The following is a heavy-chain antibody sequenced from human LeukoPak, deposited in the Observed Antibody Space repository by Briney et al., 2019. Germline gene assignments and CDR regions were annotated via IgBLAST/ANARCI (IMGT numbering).Heavy chain of an antibody. Sequence: SETLSLTCTVSGGSISSYYWSWIRQPPGKGLEWIGYIYYSGSTNYNPSLKSRVTISVDTSKNQFSLKLSSVTAADTAVYYCARGQGDSSGYYDYWGQGTLVTVSS. CDR2: IYYSGST. J-gene: IGHJ4*02. CDR1: GGSISSYY. CDR3: ARGQGDSSGYYDY. D-gene: IGHD3-22*01. V-gene: IGHV4-59*01.